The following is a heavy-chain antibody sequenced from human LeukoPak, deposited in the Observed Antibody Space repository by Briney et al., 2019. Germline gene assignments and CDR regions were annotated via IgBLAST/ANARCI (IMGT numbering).Heavy chain of an antibody. V-gene: IGHV3-23*01. CDR3: AKGRLVPAALLDN. CDR1: GFTFSGYA. D-gene: IGHD2-2*01. J-gene: IGHJ4*02. CDR2: ISGSGDTT. Sequence: GGSLRLSCAASGFTFSGYAMTWVRQVPGKGLEWVSSISGSGDTTDYADSVKGRFTISRDNSKNTLFLQMNSLRADDTAVYYCAKGRLVPAALLDNWGQGTLITVSS.